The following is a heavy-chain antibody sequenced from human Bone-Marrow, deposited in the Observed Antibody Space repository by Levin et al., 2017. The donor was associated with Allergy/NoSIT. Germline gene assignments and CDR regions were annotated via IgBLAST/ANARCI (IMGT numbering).Heavy chain of an antibody. V-gene: IGHV3-23*01. J-gene: IGHJ4*02. Sequence: GESLKISCTASGFTFSSYGMTWVRQGPGKGLEWVSAITNTGADTYYADSVRGRFTVSRDNSKNTLTLQMTNLRVDDTAVYYCAKYGHYSSFPAASSDWGQGTQVTVSS. CDR1: GFTFSSYG. CDR3: AKYGHYSSFPAASSD. CDR2: ITNTGADT. D-gene: IGHD2-2*03.